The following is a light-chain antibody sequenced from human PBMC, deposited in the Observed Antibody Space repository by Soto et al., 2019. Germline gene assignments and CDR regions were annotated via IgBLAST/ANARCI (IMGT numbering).Light chain of an antibody. CDR3: SSYTSSSTLV. J-gene: IGLJ2*01. V-gene: IGLV2-14*01. CDR2: DVS. CDR1: SSDVGGYNY. Sequence: QSVLTQPASVSGSPGQSITISCTGTSSDVGGYNYVSWYQQHPGKAPRLMIYDVSNRPSGVSNRFSGSKSGNTASLTISGPQAEDEAHYYCSSYTSSSTLVFGGGTKVTVL.